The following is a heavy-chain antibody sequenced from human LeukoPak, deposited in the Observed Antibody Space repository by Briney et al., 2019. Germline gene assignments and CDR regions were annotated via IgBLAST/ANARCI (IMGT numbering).Heavy chain of an antibody. Sequence: GGSLRLSCAASGFTFSSHAMSWVRQAPGKGLEWVSAISGSGGSTYYADSVKGRFTISRDNSKNTLYLQMNSLRAEDTAVYYCAKSRFLEWLSLDYWGQGTLVTVSS. CDR3: AKSRFLEWLSLDY. V-gene: IGHV3-23*01. CDR2: ISGSGGST. CDR1: GFTFSSHA. J-gene: IGHJ4*02. D-gene: IGHD3-3*01.